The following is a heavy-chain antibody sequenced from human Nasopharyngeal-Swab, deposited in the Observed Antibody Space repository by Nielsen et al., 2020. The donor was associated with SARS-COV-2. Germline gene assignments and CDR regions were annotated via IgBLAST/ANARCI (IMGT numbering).Heavy chain of an antibody. V-gene: IGHV3-49*03. D-gene: IGHD3-22*01. CDR1: GFTFDEYA. J-gene: IGHJ4*02. Sequence: GESLKISCIASGFTFDEYALTWFRQAPGKGLEWIGFIRSEAFGGRTKYAASVEGRFTISRDDSRGIAYLQMDGLKTEDTAVYYCARGSTEADYYDSVGYPDYWGQGTLVTVSS. CDR3: ARGSTEADYYDSVGYPDY. CDR2: IRSEAFGGRT.